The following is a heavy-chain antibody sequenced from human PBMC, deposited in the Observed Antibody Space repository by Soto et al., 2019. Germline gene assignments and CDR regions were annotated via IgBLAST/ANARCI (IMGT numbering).Heavy chain of an antibody. Sequence: SETLSLTCAVSGASIGSGGWWSWVRQPPGKGLEWIAEIFHDGNTNYSPSLKSRVTISVDKSQNQFSLNVYSVTAADTAVYYCARHEGWTGPDQWGQGTLVTVPQ. D-gene: IGHD2-8*02. V-gene: IGHV4-4*02. CDR2: IFHDGNT. CDR1: GASIGSGGW. CDR3: ARHEGWTGPDQ. J-gene: IGHJ5*02.